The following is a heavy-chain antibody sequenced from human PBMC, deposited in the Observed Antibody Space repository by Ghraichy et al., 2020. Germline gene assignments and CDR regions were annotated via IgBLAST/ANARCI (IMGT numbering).Heavy chain of an antibody. CDR2: IWYDGSNK. CDR1: GFTFSSYG. J-gene: IGHJ4*02. Sequence: GSLRLSCAASGFTFSSYGMHWVRQAPGKGLEWVAVIWYDGSNKYYADSVKGRFTISRDNSKNTLYLQMNSLRAEDTAVYYCARGTPRESDYGDYAVFDYWGQGTLVTVSS. V-gene: IGHV3-33*01. CDR3: ARGTPRESDYGDYAVFDY. D-gene: IGHD4-17*01.